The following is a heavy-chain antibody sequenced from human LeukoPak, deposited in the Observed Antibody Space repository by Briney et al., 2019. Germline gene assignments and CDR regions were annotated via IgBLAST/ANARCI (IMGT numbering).Heavy chain of an antibody. CDR2: INPKSGGT. CDR1: GYTFTGYC. V-gene: IGHV1-2*02. D-gene: IGHD6-13*01. CDR3: ARGGGYRDRWPPRNYYYPMDV. Sequence: ASVKVSCKASGYTFTGYCMHWVRQAPGQGLEWMGWINPKSGGTNYAQKFQGRVTMTRDTSISTTYMELSRLRSDDTAVYYCARGGGYRDRWPPRNYYYPMDVWGKGTTVTISS. J-gene: IGHJ6*03.